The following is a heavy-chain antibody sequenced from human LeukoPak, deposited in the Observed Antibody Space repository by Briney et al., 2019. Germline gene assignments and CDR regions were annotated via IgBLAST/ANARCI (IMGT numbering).Heavy chain of an antibody. Sequence: ASVKVSCKASGYTFTSYYMHWVRQAPGQGLEWMGIINPSGGSTSYAQKFQGRVTMTRDMSTSTVYMELSSLRSEDTAVYYCARDFPSIAAVDYWGQGTLVTVSS. CDR3: ARDFPSIAAVDY. CDR2: INPSGGST. J-gene: IGHJ4*02. CDR1: GYTFTSYY. D-gene: IGHD6-13*01. V-gene: IGHV1-46*01.